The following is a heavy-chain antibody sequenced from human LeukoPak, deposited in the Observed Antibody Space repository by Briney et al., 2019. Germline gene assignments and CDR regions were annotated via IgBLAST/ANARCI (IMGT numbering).Heavy chain of an antibody. D-gene: IGHD1-26*01. V-gene: IGHV4-38-2*02. CDR3: ARGQGATVPQVGKNWFDP. Sequence: SSETLSLTCTVSGYSINSGYYWGWIRQPPGKGLEWIGTIYHSGNTYYNPSLKSRVTISVDTSKNQFSLKLISVTVADTAIYYCARGQGATVPQVGKNWFDPWGQGTRVTVSS. CDR2: IYHSGNT. CDR1: GYSINSGYY. J-gene: IGHJ5*02.